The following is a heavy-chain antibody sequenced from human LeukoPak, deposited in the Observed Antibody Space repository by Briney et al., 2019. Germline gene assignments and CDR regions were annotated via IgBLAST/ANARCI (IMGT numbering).Heavy chain of an antibody. CDR1: GFTFSSYG. D-gene: IGHD5-12*01. CDR2: IWYDGSNK. CDR3: ARNENSGWGYFDY. Sequence: GRSLRLSCAASGFTFSSYGMHWVRQAPGKGLEWVAVIWYDGSNKYYADSVKGRFTISRDNSKNTLYLQMNSLRAEDTAVYYCARNENSGWGYFDYWGQGTLVTVSS. V-gene: IGHV3-33*01. J-gene: IGHJ4*02.